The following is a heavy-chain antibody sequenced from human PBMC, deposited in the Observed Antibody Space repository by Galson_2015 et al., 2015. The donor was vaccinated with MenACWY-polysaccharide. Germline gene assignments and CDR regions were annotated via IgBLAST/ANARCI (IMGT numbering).Heavy chain of an antibody. J-gene: IGHJ6*02. V-gene: IGHV3-48*03. CDR3: ARRVADGVVIMFDFYYYAMDV. Sequence: SLRLSCAASGFTFSSYEMNWVRQAPGKGPEWISSISSSGDTKKYVDSVKGRFTISRDNAKNSLYLRMNSLRAEDTAVYYCARRVADGVVIMFDFYYYAMDVWGQGTTVTVSS. D-gene: IGHD3-3*01. CDR1: GFTFSSYE. CDR2: ISSSGDTK.